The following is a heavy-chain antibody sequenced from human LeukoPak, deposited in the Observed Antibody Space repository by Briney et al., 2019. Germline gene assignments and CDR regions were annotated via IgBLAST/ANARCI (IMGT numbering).Heavy chain of an antibody. CDR1: GFTLSSYW. CDR2: INSDGSTT. V-gene: IGHV3-74*01. J-gene: IGHJ4*02. D-gene: IGHD1-26*01. Sequence: HPGGSLRLSCAASGFTLSSYWMHWVRQAPGKGLVWVSRINSDGSTTIYADSVKGRFTISRDNAKNTLYLQMNSLRAEDTAVYYCAREMGATPSPFDYWGQGTLVTVSS. CDR3: AREMGATPSPFDY.